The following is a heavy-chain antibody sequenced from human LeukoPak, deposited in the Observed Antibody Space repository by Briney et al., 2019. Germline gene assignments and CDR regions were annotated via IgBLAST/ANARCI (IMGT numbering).Heavy chain of an antibody. CDR1: GGSISSYH. Sequence: SETLSLTCTVSGGSISSYHWSWILQPTGKGLEWIGRIYTSGSTNYNPSLKSRVTMSVDTSKNQFSLKLSSVTTADTAVYYCARASLMKPPYYYYYMDVWGKGTTVTVSS. V-gene: IGHV4-4*07. CDR3: ARASLMKPPYYYYYMDV. D-gene: IGHD3-16*01. J-gene: IGHJ6*03. CDR2: IYTSGST.